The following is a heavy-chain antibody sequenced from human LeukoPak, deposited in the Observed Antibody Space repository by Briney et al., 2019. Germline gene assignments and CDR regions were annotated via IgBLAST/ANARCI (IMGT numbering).Heavy chain of an antibody. J-gene: IGHJ4*02. D-gene: IGHD3-22*01. CDR2: IYYSGST. V-gene: IGHV4-30-4*01. CDR3: ARMEHYYDSSGYYSDTHFDY. Sequence: PSQTLSLTCTVSGGSISSGDYYWRWIRQPPGKGLEWIVYIYYSGSTYYNPSLKSRVTISVDTSKNQFSLKLSSVTAADTAVYYCARMEHYYDSSGYYSDTHFDYWGQGTLVTVSS. CDR1: GGSISSGDYY.